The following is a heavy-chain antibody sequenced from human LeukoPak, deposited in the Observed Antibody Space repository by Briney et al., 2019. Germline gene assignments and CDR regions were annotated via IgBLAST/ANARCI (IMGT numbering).Heavy chain of an antibody. CDR3: ARLVSDGDYQFDFDY. Sequence: SETLSLTCTVSGGSISSSSYYWGWIRQPPGKGLEWIGSIYYSGSTYYNPSLKSRVTIFVDTSKNQFSLKLSSVTAADTAVYYCARLVSDGDYQFDFDYWGQGTLVTVST. J-gene: IGHJ4*02. CDR1: GGSISSSSYY. CDR2: IYYSGST. D-gene: IGHD4-17*01. V-gene: IGHV4-39*07.